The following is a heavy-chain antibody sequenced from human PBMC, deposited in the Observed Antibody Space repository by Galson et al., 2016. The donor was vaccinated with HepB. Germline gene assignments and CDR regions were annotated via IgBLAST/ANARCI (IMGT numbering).Heavy chain of an antibody. J-gene: IGHJ4*02. V-gene: IGHV3-23*01. CDR2: ISDSGGNT. CDR1: GFTFSNFA. CDR3: AKSLPGWFFDY. Sequence: SLRLSCAVSGFTFSNFAMAWVRQAPGKGLEWVSGISDSGGNTYYADSVKGRFTISRDNSKNTLYLQINSLRVEDTAVYYCAKSLPGWFFDYWGQGTLVTVPS. D-gene: IGHD6-19*01.